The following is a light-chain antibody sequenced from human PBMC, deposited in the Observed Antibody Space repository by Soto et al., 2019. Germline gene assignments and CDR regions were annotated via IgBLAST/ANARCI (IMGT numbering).Light chain of an antibody. CDR2: GAS. CDR3: QQYGSSTGT. CDR1: QRGISGS. J-gene: IGKJ1*01. Sequence: EFVLPQAPGTLYLLQGACATLYCRAGQRGISGSLAWYQQKPGQAPRLLIYGASSRATGIPDRFSGSGSGTDFTLTISRLEPEDFAVYYCQQYGSSTGTFGQGTEVDIK. V-gene: IGKV3-20*01.